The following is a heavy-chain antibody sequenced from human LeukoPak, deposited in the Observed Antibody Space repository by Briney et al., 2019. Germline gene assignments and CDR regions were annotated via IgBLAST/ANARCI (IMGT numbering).Heavy chain of an antibody. J-gene: IGHJ3*02. D-gene: IGHD2-15*01. CDR1: GLTSSIFE. V-gene: IGHV3-48*03. CDR3: VRGGGPSYKYNAFDI. Sequence: GRSLRLSCIVSGLTSSIFEMNWVRQAPGKGLEWVSYISNSGSTTDYADAVKGRFTISRDNAKNSLYLQMSSLRVEDTAVYYCVRGGGPSYKYNAFDIWGQGTMVTVSS. CDR2: ISNSGSTT.